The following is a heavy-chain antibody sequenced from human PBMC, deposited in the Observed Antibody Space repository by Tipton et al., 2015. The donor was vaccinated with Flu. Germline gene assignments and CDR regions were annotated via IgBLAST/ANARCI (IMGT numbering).Heavy chain of an antibody. J-gene: IGHJ6*02. CDR1: GFTFGTYA. D-gene: IGHD6-13*01. CDR2: IDSNGGFT. CDR3: ARGPLPDSNWYNGMDV. V-gene: IGHV3-64*01. Sequence: SLRLSCAASGFTFGTYAMHWVRQAPGKGLEHISMIDSNGGFTYYANSVKGRFTISRDNSKNTLYLQMGSLRAGDTAVYYCARGPLPDSNWYNGMDVWGQGTTVTVSS.